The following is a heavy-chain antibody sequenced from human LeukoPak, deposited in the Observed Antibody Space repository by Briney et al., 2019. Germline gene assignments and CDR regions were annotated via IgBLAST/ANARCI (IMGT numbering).Heavy chain of an antibody. V-gene: IGHV3-7*01. CDR3: ARNSSGWYYYYYLDL. Sequence: GGSLRLSCAGSGFTFSNYWMSWVRQAPGKGLEWVANIKQDGSEKYYVDSVRGRFTLSRDNAKNSLYLQMNSLRAEDTAVYYCARNSSGWYYYYYLDLWGKGTTVTVSS. CDR1: GFTFSNYW. CDR2: IKQDGSEK. J-gene: IGHJ6*03. D-gene: IGHD6-19*01.